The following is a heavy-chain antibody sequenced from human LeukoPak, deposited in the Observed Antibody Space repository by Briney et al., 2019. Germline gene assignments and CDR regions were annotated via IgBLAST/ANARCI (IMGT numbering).Heavy chain of an antibody. CDR3: ARADRSGYYFDY. J-gene: IGHJ4*02. Sequence: SETLSLTCTVSGGSISSGGYYWSWIRQLPGKGLEWIGYIYYSGSTYYNPSLKSRVTISVDTSKNQFSLKLSSVTAADTAVYYCARADRSGYYFDYWGQGTLVTVSS. D-gene: IGHD3-22*01. CDR1: GGSISSGGYY. CDR2: IYYSGST. V-gene: IGHV4-31*03.